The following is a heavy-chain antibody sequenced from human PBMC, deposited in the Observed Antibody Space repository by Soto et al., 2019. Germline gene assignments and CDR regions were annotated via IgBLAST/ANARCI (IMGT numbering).Heavy chain of an antibody. D-gene: IGHD2-21*02. CDR2: IYYSGST. V-gene: IGHV4-31*03. J-gene: IGHJ4*02. CDR1: GGSISSGGYY. CDR3: ARSGWPVVVVTAITPGYFDY. Sequence: PSETLSLTCTVSGGSISSGGYYWSWIRQHPGKGLEWIGYIYYSGSTYYNPSLKSRVTISVDTSKNQFSLKLSSVTAADTAVYYCARSGWPVVVVTAITPGYFDYWGQETLVTFSS.